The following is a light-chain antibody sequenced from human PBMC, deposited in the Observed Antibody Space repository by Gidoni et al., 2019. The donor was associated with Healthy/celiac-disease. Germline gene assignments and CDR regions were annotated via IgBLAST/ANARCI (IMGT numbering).Light chain of an antibody. CDR3: QQLT. V-gene: IGKV1-13*02. CDR2: DAS. CDR1: QGISSA. J-gene: IGKJ4*01. Sequence: AIQLTQSPSSLSASVGDRVTITCRARQGISSALAWYQQKPGKAPKLLIYDASSLESGVPSRFRGSGSGTDFTLTISSLQPEDFATYYCQQLTFGGGTKVEIK.